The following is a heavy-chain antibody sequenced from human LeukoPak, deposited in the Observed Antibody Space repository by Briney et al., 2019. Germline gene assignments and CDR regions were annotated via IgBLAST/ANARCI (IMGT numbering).Heavy chain of an antibody. CDR3: ARGYCSSTSCYALDY. CDR1: GFTFSSYA. Sequence: GGSLRLSCTASGFTFSSYAMHWVRQAPGKGLEWVAVISYDGTNKYYADSVKGRLTISRDYSKNTLYLQMNSLRAEDTAVYYCARGYCSSTSCYALDYWGQGTLVTVSS. J-gene: IGHJ4*02. CDR2: ISYDGTNK. V-gene: IGHV3-30-3*01. D-gene: IGHD2-2*01.